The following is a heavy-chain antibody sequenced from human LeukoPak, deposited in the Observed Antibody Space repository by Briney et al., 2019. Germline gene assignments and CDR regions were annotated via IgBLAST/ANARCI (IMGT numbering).Heavy chain of an antibody. D-gene: IGHD1-26*01. V-gene: IGHV1-69*13. CDR2: IIPIFGTA. CDR1: GGTFSSYA. Sequence: SVKVSCKASGGTFSSYAISWVRQAPGQGLEWMGGIIPIFGTANYAQKFQGRVTITADESTSTAYMELSSLRSEDTAVYYCAGSRYIVGVPGGFDYWGQGTLVTVSS. J-gene: IGHJ4*02. CDR3: AGSRYIVGVPGGFDY.